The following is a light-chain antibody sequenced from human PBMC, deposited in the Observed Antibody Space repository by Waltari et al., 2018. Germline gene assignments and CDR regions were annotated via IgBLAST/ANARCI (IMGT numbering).Light chain of an antibody. J-gene: IGKJ2*01. CDR2: TAS. CDR3: QQSYITPYT. Sequence: IQMTQAPSSLSASVGDRVTITCRASQTITSHLNWFQQQPGRAPKLLIHTASSLQSGVPSRFSGSGSGTQFTLTISSLQPEDFATYFCQQSYITPYTFGQGTKVEIK. CDR1: QTITSH. V-gene: IGKV1-39*01.